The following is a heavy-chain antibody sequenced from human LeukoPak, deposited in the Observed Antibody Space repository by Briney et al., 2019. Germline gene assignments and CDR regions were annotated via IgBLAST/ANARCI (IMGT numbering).Heavy chain of an antibody. D-gene: IGHD6-13*01. CDR2: ISGNGGST. CDR3: AKYRSAWSFDY. J-gene: IGHJ4*02. CDR1: GFTISSYA. Sequence: PGGTLTLTCAASGFTISSYAMTWVRQPPGKGLEWVSAISGNGGSTNYADSVKGRFTISRDNSKNTLYLQVNSLRAEDTVVYYCAKYRSAWSFDYWGQGTLVIVSS. V-gene: IGHV3-23*01.